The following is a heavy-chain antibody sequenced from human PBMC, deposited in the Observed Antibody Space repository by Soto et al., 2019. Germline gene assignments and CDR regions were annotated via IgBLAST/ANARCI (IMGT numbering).Heavy chain of an antibody. Sequence: QVQLVQSGAEVKKPGSSVKVSCKASGGTFSSYAISWVRQAPGQGLEWMGGIIPIFGTANYAQKFQGRVPLTAXXSXSXXYMELSSLRSEDTAVYYCARGSDSSGPTTDNWFDPWGQGTLVTVSS. J-gene: IGHJ5*02. CDR1: GGTFSSYA. D-gene: IGHD3-22*01. CDR3: ARGSDSSGPTTDNWFDP. V-gene: IGHV1-69*12. CDR2: IIPIFGTA.